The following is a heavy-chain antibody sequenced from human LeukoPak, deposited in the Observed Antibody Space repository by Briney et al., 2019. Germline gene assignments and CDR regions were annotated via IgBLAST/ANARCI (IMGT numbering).Heavy chain of an antibody. J-gene: IGHJ4*02. Sequence: GGSLRLSCAASGFTFSSYWMTWVRQAPGKGLEWVGNIKGDGSEKYYVDSVKGRFTISRDNAKNSLYLQMNSLRAEDTAVYYCAREYSSSWRSFDYWGQGTLVTVSS. CDR1: GFTFSSYW. CDR2: IKGDGSEK. D-gene: IGHD6-13*01. V-gene: IGHV3-7*01. CDR3: AREYSSSWRSFDY.